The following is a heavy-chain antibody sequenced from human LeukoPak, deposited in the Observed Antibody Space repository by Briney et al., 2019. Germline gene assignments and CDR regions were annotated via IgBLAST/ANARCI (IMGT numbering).Heavy chain of an antibody. CDR3: ASGPSGYSSGWRDY. V-gene: IGHV4-39*07. D-gene: IGHD6-19*01. CDR1: GGSISSSSYY. Sequence: SETLSLTCTVSGGSISSSSYYWGWIRQPPGQGLEWIGSIYYGETTYYNPSLKSRVTISVDTSKNQFSLKLSSVTAADTAVYYCASGPSGYSSGWRDYWGQGTLVTVSS. CDR2: IYYGETT. J-gene: IGHJ4*02.